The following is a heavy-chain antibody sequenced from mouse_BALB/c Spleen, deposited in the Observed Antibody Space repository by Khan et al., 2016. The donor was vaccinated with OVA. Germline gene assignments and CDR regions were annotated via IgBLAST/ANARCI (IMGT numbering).Heavy chain of an antibody. J-gene: IGHJ3*01. CDR1: GYTFTNYW. Sequence: QVQLQQSGAELAKPGASVKMSCKASGYTFTNYWMHWVKQRPGQGLEWIGYIDPTTGYTEYNQKFKDKATLTAAKSSSTAYLQLSSLTTEDTAVCYCTSHGSNYTWFGYWGQGTLITVSA. D-gene: IGHD1-1*01. CDR2: IDPTTGYT. V-gene: IGHV1-7*01. CDR3: TSHGSNYTWFGY.